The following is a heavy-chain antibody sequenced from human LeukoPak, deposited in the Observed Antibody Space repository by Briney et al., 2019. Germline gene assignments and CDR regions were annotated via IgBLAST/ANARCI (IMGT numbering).Heavy chain of an antibody. CDR1: GFTVSSNS. CDR3: ARVNGTGNDY. CDR2: ISSNGGST. Sequence: GGSLRLSCTVSGFTVSSNSMSWVRQAPGKGLEYVSAISSNGGSTYYANSVKGRFTISRDNSKNTLYLQMGSLRAEDMAVYYCARVNGTGNDYWGQGTLVTVSS. V-gene: IGHV3-64*01. J-gene: IGHJ4*02. D-gene: IGHD2-8*01.